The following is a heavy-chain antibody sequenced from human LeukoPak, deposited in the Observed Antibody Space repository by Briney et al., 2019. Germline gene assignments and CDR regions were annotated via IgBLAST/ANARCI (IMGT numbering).Heavy chain of an antibody. CDR3: ASRISSEWLRRSSGFDY. Sequence: GGSLRLSCAASGFTFSSYAMSWVRQAPGKGLEWVSAISGSGGSTYYADSVKGRFTISRDNSKNTLYLQMNSLRAEDTAVYYCASRISSEWLRRSSGFDYWGQGTLVTVSS. D-gene: IGHD3-3*01. V-gene: IGHV3-23*01. CDR1: GFTFSSYA. J-gene: IGHJ4*02. CDR2: ISGSGGST.